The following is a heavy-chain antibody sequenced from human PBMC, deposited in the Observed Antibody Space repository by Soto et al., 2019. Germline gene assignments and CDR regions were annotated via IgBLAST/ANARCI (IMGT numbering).Heavy chain of an antibody. CDR1: GGSISSGGYY. CDR3: ARYDNSGSHGFDI. CDR2: IYYSGST. V-gene: IGHV4-31*03. D-gene: IGHD3-22*01. J-gene: IGHJ3*02. Sequence: QVQLQESGPGLVKPSQTLSLTCTVSGGSISSGGYYWSWTRQHPGKGLEWIGYIYYSGSTYYNPSLKSRVTISVDKSKNQFSLKLSSVTAADTAVYYCARYDNSGSHGFDIWGQGTMVTVSS.